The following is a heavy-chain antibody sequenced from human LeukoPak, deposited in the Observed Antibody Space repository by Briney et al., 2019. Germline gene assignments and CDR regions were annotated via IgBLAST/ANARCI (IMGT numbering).Heavy chain of an antibody. CDR2: ISHSGST. D-gene: IGHD5-18*01. V-gene: IGHV4-34*01. CDR1: GGSFSGYY. J-gene: IGHJ4*02. Sequence: PSETLSLTCGVYGGSFSGYYWSWIRQPPGRGLEWIGEISHSGSTDYTPSLKSRVTISVDTSKNQFSLNLTSVTAADTAVYYCARGFSYGPLDSWGQGTLVTVSS. CDR3: ARGFSYGPLDS.